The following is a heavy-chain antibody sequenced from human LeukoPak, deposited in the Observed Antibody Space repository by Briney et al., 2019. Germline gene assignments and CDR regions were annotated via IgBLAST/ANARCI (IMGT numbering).Heavy chain of an antibody. Sequence: PGGSLRLSCAASGFTFSSYAMSWVRQAPGKGLEWVSAISGSGGSIDYADSVKGRFTISRDNSKNTLYLQMNSLRAEDTAIYFCAKSLPGGYSYGTIDYWGQGTLVTVSS. CDR2: ISGSGGSI. D-gene: IGHD5-18*01. CDR3: AKSLPGGYSYGTIDY. J-gene: IGHJ4*02. V-gene: IGHV3-23*01. CDR1: GFTFSSYA.